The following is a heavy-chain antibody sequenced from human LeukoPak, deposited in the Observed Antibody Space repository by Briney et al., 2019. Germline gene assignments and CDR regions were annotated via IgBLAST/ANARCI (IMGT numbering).Heavy chain of an antibody. V-gene: IGHV3-48*04. J-gene: IGHJ4*02. Sequence: GGSLRLSCAASGFTLSSYSMNWVRQAPGKGLEWVPYISSSSSTIYYADSVKGRFTISRDNAKNSLYLQMNSLRAEDTAVYYCARERWLQADLDYWGQGTLVTVSS. D-gene: IGHD5-24*01. CDR1: GFTLSSYS. CDR2: ISSSSSTI. CDR3: ARERWLQADLDY.